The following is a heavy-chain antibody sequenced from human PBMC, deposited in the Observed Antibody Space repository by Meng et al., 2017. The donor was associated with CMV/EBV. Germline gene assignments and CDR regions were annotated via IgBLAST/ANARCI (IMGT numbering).Heavy chain of an antibody. CDR1: GYSISSGYY. CDR3: ARVGEEYDFWSGYYTGNWFDP. CDR2: IYHSGST. D-gene: IGHD3-3*01. Sequence: SETLSLTCTVSGYSISSGYYWGWIRQPPGKGLEWIGSIYHSGSTYYNPSLKSRVTISVDTSKNQFSLKLSSVTAADTAVYYCARVGEEYDFWSGYYTGNWFDPWGQGTLVTSPQ. V-gene: IGHV4-38-2*02. J-gene: IGHJ5*02.